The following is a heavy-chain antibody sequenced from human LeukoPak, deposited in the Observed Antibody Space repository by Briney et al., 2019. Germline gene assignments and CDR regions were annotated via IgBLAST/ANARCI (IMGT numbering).Heavy chain of an antibody. Sequence: SETLSLTCTVSGGSISSSSYYWGWIRQPPGKGLEWIGSIYYSGSTYYNPSLKSRVTISVDTSKNQFSLKLSSVTAADTAVYYCARQDVDTATRDDLWGRGTLVTVSS. CDR2: IYYSGST. CDR1: GGSISSSSYY. V-gene: IGHV4-39*01. J-gene: IGHJ2*01. D-gene: IGHD5-18*01. CDR3: ARQDVDTATRDDL.